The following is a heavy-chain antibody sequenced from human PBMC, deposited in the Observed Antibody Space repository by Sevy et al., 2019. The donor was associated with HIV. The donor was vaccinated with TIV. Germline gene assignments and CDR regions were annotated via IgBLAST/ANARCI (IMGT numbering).Heavy chain of an antibody. J-gene: IGHJ4*02. Sequence: GGSLRLSCVGSGFTFSSHWMSWVRQAPGTGLEWVATIKPDGREKYYADFVKGRFTIYRDNAKNSLYLQMNSLRVEDTAVYDCARDLNRAHDYWGQGTLVTVSS. CDR3: ARDLNRAHDY. CDR1: GFTFSSHW. CDR2: IKPDGREK. V-gene: IGHV3-7*01.